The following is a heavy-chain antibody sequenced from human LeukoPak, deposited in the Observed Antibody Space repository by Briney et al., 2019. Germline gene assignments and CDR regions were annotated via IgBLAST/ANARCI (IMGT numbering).Heavy chain of an antibody. D-gene: IGHD6-13*01. Sequence: ASVKVSCKASGYTFTSYAMHWVRQAPGQRLEWMGWINAGNGNTKYSQKFQGRVTITRDTSASTAYMELSSLRSEDTAVYYCARGGPQQLVQFYWGQGTLVTVSS. J-gene: IGHJ4*02. V-gene: IGHV1-3*01. CDR2: INAGNGNT. CDR3: ARGGPQQLVQFY. CDR1: GYTFTSYA.